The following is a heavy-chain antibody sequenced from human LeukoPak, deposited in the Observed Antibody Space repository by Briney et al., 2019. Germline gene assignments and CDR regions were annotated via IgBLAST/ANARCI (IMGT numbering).Heavy chain of an antibody. D-gene: IGHD3-22*01. CDR2: VRYDGSNK. Sequence: GGSLRLSCAASEFSLSNYEMNWVRQAPGKGLEWVAFVRYDGSNKYYADSVKGRFTISRDNSKNTLYLQMNSLRAEDTAVYYCANYYDSSGFDYWGQGTLVTVSS. CDR1: EFSLSNYE. J-gene: IGHJ4*02. V-gene: IGHV3-30*02. CDR3: ANYYDSSGFDY.